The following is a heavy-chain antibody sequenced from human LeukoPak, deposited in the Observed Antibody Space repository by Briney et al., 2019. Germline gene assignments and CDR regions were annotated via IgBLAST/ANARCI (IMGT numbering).Heavy chain of an antibody. Sequence: ASVKVSCKASGGSFTFTSHAISWVRQAPGQGLEWMGGLIPIYGSPNYARKFQGRLTITSDESTRTVYMELSSLRPEDSAVHYFAGFLYDNSGDGFDIWGQGTIVTVSS. CDR3: AGFLYDNSGDGFDI. V-gene: IGHV1-69*01. J-gene: IGHJ3*02. CDR1: GGSFTFTSHA. D-gene: IGHD3-22*01. CDR2: LIPIYGSP.